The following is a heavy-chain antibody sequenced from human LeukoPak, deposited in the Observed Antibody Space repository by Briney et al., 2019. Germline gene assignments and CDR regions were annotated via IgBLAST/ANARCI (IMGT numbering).Heavy chain of an antibody. CDR3: ARRCSGGSCLDY. Sequence: SETLSLTCTVSGGSIRSYHWSWIRQPPGKGLEWMGYIYYSGRTYYNPSLKSRITISVDTSKNQFSLKLSSVTAADTAVYYCARRCSGGSCLDYWGQGTLVTVSS. CDR2: IYYSGRT. J-gene: IGHJ4*02. D-gene: IGHD2-15*01. V-gene: IGHV4-59*08. CDR1: GGSIRSYH.